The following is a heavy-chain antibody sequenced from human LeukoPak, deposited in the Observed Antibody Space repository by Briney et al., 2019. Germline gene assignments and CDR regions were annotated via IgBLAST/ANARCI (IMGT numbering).Heavy chain of an antibody. Sequence: PGGSLRLSCAASGFTVSDNYMSWVRQAPGKGLEWVSVFYSGGSTRYAGSGKGRFTISRENSKNTLYLQLNSLRAEDTAVYFCASSSWSSEYFHYWGQGTLVTVSS. CDR3: ASSSWSSEYFHY. V-gene: IGHV3-66*01. CDR1: GFTVSDNY. D-gene: IGHD6-13*01. J-gene: IGHJ1*01. CDR2: FYSGGST.